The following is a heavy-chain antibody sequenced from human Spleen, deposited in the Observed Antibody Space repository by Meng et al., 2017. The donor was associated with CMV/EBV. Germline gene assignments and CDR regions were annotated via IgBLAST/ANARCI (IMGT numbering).Heavy chain of an antibody. V-gene: IGHV3-66*01. J-gene: IGHJ4*02. Sequence: GQRQQSGEGLLKPSATLSLTCAVYGGSFSGYYLSWIRQPPGKGLEWVSVIYSGGSTYYADSVKGRFTISRDNSKNTLYLQMNSLRAEDTAVYYCARDSGYSSSWYRGGLGYWGQGTLVTVSS. CDR2: IYSGGST. CDR1: GGSFSGYY. CDR3: ARDSGYSSSWYRGGLGY. D-gene: IGHD6-13*01.